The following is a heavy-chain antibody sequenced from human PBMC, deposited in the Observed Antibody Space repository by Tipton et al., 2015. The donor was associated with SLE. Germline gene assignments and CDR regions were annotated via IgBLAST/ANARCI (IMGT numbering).Heavy chain of an antibody. J-gene: IGHJ5*02. CDR2: VSSTGGA. Sequence: LRLSCTVSGGSIVSNSHYWAWVRRPPGKGLEWMGSVSSTGGAYYNPSLKSRLTTSVDTSKDQFSLRLTSVTAADTAIYYCARHGPIDMATVKCLFDPWGQGTLVIVSS. CDR1: GGSIVSNSHY. V-gene: IGHV4-39*07. CDR3: ARHGPIDMATVKCLFDP. D-gene: IGHD5-24*01.